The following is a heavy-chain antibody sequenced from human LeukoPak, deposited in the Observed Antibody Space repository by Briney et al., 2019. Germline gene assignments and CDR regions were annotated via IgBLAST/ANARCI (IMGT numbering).Heavy chain of an antibody. J-gene: IGHJ4*02. Sequence: GGSLRLSCAASGFTFSSYSMNWVRQAPGKGLEWVSSISSSSSYIYYADSVKGRFTISRDNAKDSLYLQMNSPRAEDTAVYYCARDYYDSSGMGPDHWGQGTLVTVSS. CDR1: GFTFSSYS. CDR3: ARDYYDSSGMGPDH. D-gene: IGHD3-22*01. CDR2: ISSSSSYI. V-gene: IGHV3-21*01.